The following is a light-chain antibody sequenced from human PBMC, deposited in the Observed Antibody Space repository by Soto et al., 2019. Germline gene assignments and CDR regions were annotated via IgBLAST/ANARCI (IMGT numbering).Light chain of an antibody. V-gene: IGKV3-11*01. CDR3: QQRNNWPWT. J-gene: IGKJ1*01. Sequence: ETVMSQSPGTLSVSPGERATLSCRASQSVSTYLAWYQQKPGQGPRLLIYDASNRATGIPARFSGSGSGTDFTLTISSLEPEDYAIYYCQQRNNWPWTFGQGTKVDIK. CDR1: QSVSTY. CDR2: DAS.